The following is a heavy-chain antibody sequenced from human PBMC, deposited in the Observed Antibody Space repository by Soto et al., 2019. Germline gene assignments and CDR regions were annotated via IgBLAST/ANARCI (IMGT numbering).Heavy chain of an antibody. D-gene: IGHD2-8*02. J-gene: IGHJ4*02. Sequence: PSETLSLTCTVSGGSFSGGGYYWSWIRQLPGKGLEWIGYIYYSGSTYYNPSLKSRFTISLDTSKNQFSLKLSSVTAADTAVYYCARATSFSGHHGYWGQGTLVTVSS. CDR2: IYYSGST. CDR1: GGSFSGGGYY. V-gene: IGHV4-31*03. CDR3: ARATSFSGHHGY.